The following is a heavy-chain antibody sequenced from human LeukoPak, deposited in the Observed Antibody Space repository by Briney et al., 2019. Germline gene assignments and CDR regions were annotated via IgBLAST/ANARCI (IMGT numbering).Heavy chain of an antibody. CDR2: IWSDGSSK. J-gene: IGHJ6*02. CDR3: ARGQPPSYYDMDV. V-gene: IGHV3-33*01. D-gene: IGHD6-13*01. CDR1: GFTFSSYG. Sequence: GGSLRLSCAASGFTFSSYGMHWVRQAPGKGLEWVAVIWSDGSSKHYADSVKGRFTISRDNSKNTLYLQMSSLRPEDTALYYCARGQPPSYYDMDVWGQGTTVTVSS.